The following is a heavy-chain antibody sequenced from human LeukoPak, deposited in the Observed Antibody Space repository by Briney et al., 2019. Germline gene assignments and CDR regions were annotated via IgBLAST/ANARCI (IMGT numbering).Heavy chain of an antibody. V-gene: IGHV1-69*13. CDR2: IIPIFGTA. CDR3: ARGIRYYDILTGHVKGHDNSYYYYMDV. D-gene: IGHD3-9*01. J-gene: IGHJ6*03. CDR1: GGTFSSYA. Sequence: SVKVSCKASGGTFSSYAISWVRQAPGQGLEWMGGIIPIFGTANYAQKFQGRVTITADEFTTTVYMELSSLRSEDTAVYYCARGIRYYDILTGHVKGHDNSYYYYMDVWGQGTAVTISS.